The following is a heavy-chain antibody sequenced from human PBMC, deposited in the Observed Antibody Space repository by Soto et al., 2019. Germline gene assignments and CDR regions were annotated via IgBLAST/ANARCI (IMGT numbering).Heavy chain of an antibody. D-gene: IGHD3-3*01. CDR3: ARVPLPYVFGGAPD. CDR2: IFYSGST. J-gene: IGHJ4*02. CDR1: GGSISGGGYY. V-gene: IGHV4-31*11. Sequence: SETLSLTCAVSGGSISGGGYYWSWIRQHPGKGLEWIGNIFYSGSTYYNPSLKSRLTISIDTSINQFSLKLSSVTAADTAVCYCARVPLPYVFGGAPDWGKGPLAPVPP.